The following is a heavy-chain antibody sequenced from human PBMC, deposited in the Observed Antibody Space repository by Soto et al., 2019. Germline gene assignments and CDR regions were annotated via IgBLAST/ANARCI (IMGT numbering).Heavy chain of an antibody. J-gene: IGHJ5*02. D-gene: IGHD6-13*01. V-gene: IGHV4-39*01. CDR1: GGSMRSSDYY. Sequence: SETLYLTCSVSGGSMRSSDYYWGWIRQPPNKGLEWIGSMHYSGSTFYNPSLKSRVTISVDTSKNQFSLKLTSVTAADTAVYYCARPGYSSSWHWFDPWGQGTLVTVSS. CDR2: MHYSGST. CDR3: ARPGYSSSWHWFDP.